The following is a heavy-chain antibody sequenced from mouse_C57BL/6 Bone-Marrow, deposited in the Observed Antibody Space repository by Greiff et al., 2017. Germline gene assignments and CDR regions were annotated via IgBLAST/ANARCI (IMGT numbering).Heavy chain of an antibody. CDR1: GFTFSDYG. CDR2: ISSGSSTI. V-gene: IGHV5-17*01. J-gene: IGHJ2*01. CDR3: AREYYGSLDY. Sequence: EVQLQESGGGLVKPGGSLKLSCAASGFTFSDYGMHWVRQAPEQGLEWIAYISSGSSTIYYADTVKGRFTISRDNAKNTLFLQMTSLRSEDTAMYYGAREYYGSLDYWGQGTTLTVSS. D-gene: IGHD1-1*01.